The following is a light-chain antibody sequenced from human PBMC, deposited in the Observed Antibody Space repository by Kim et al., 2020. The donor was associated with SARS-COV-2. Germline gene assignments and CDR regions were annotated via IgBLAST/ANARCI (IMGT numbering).Light chain of an antibody. CDR2: DVS. V-gene: IGLV2-11*01. J-gene: IGLJ1*01. CDR3: CSYAGIYTYV. Sequence: QSVLTQPRSVSGSPGQSYTISCTGTSSDVGGYNYVSWYQQHPGKAPKLMIYDVSKRPSGVPDRFSGSKSGNTASLTISGLQDEDEADYYCCSYAGIYTYVFGTGTKVTVL. CDR1: SSDVGGYNY.